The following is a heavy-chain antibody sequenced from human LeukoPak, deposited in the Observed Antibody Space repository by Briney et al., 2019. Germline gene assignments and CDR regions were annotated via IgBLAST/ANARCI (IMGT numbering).Heavy chain of an antibody. CDR1: GFTFSSYW. V-gene: IGHV3-74*01. J-gene: IGHJ4*02. CDR2: INAEGSST. D-gene: IGHD3-22*01. Sequence: PGGSLRLSCAASGFTFSSYWMHWVRQAPGKGLVWVACINAEGSSTTYADSVKGRFTISRDNAKKTLWRQMNSLRAEDTAVYYCARNREYYYDSSGIDYWGQGTLVTVSS. CDR3: ARNREYYYDSSGIDY.